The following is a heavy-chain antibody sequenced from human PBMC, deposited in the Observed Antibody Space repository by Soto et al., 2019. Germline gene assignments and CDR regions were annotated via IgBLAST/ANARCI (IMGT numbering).Heavy chain of an antibody. J-gene: IGHJ6*02. CDR3: ARTYSTRYYYYGMDV. D-gene: IGHD1-26*01. CDR1: GGSVSSGSYY. CDR2: IYYSGST. V-gene: IGHV4-61*01. Sequence: SETLSLTCTVSGGSVSSGSYYWSWIRQPPGKGLEWIGYIYYSGSTNYNPSLKSRVTISVDTSKNQFSLKLSSVTAADTAVYYCARTYSTRYYYYGMDVWGQGTTVTVSS.